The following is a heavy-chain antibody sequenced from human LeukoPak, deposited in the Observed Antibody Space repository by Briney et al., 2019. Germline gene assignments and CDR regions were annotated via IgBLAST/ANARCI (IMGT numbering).Heavy chain of an antibody. CDR1: GYTFTTYG. Sequence: SVKVSCTASGYTFTTYGISWVRQAPGQGLEWMGGIIPIFGTANYAQKFQGRVTITADESTSTAYMELSSLRSEDTAVYYCARDGAYYYDSSGYYSFDYWGQGTLVTVSS. CDR2: IIPIFGTA. CDR3: ARDGAYYYDSSGYYSFDY. D-gene: IGHD3-22*01. J-gene: IGHJ4*02. V-gene: IGHV1-69*13.